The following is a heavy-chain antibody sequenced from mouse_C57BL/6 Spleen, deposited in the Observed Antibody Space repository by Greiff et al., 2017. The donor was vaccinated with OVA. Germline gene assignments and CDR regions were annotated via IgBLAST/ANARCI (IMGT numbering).Heavy chain of an antibody. D-gene: IGHD1-1*01. Sequence: EVQLVESGAELVRPGASVKLSCTASGFNIKDDYMHWVKQRPEQGLEWIGWIDPENGDTEYASKFQGKATITADTSSNTAYLQLSSLTSEDTAVYYCTTYYGSSYGFSYWGQGTTLTVSS. CDR1: GFNIKDDY. V-gene: IGHV14-4*01. CDR3: TTYYGSSYGFSY. J-gene: IGHJ2*01. CDR2: IDPENGDT.